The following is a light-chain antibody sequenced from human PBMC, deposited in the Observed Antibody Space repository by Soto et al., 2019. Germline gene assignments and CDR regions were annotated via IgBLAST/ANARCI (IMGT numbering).Light chain of an antibody. CDR2: EVN. CDR3: CSYAGGNTLV. CDR1: SSNVGSYNV. J-gene: IGLJ2*01. Sequence: QSALTQPASVSASPGQSINISCTGTSSNVGSYNVVSWYQQQPGKAPKLMIYEVNKRPSGVSDRFSGSKSAYTASLTISGLQPEDEADYYCCSYAGGNTLVFGGGTKVTVL. V-gene: IGLV2-23*02.